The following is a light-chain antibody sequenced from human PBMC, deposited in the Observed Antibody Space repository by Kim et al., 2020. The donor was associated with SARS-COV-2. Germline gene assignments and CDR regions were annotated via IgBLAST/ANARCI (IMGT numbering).Light chain of an antibody. Sequence: EIVMTQSPATLSVSPGERVTLSCRASQSVSGNLAWYQQKPGQGPRLLIYGASTRATGIPARFSGSGSGTEFTLTISSLQSEDFAVYYCHQYNNWYTFGQVTKLEI. CDR2: GAS. CDR1: QSVSGN. CDR3: HQYNNWYT. V-gene: IGKV3-15*01. J-gene: IGKJ2*01.